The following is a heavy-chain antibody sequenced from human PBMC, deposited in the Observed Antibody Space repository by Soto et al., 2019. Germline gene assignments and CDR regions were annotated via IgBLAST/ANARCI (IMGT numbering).Heavy chain of an antibody. Sequence: ASVKVSCKASGYTFTSYGISWVRQAPGQGLEWMGWISAYNGNTNYAQKLQGRVTMTTDTSTSTAYMELRSLRSDDTAVYYCASVSSTYYYGSGTRGPNWFDPWGQGTLVTVSS. CDR2: ISAYNGNT. CDR1: GYTFTSYG. D-gene: IGHD3-10*01. V-gene: IGHV1-18*01. CDR3: ASVSSTYYYGSGTRGPNWFDP. J-gene: IGHJ5*02.